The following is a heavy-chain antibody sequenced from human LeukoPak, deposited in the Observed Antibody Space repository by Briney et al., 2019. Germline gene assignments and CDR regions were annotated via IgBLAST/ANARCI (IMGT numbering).Heavy chain of an antibody. Sequence: GGSLRLSCAASGFTFSSHGMHWVRQAPGKGREWVALIWYDGSRTNYVDSVMGRFTISRDSSKNTLYLQMDNLRVEDTAVYFCAKDLSYGSLWFDPWGQGTLVTVSS. V-gene: IGHV3-33*06. CDR3: AKDLSYGSLWFDP. CDR2: IWYDGSRT. CDR1: GFTFSSHG. J-gene: IGHJ5*02. D-gene: IGHD3-10*01.